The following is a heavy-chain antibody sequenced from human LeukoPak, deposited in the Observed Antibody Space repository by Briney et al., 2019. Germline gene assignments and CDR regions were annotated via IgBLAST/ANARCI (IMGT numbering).Heavy chain of an antibody. Sequence: SETLSLTCSVSGGSISTYYWSWLRQAPGEGLEWIGDIHYSGSTDYNPSLRSRVTISVDTSKNQLSLKLRSVTAADTAVYYCAREYSSFEYWGQGTLVTVSS. CDR2: IHYSGST. CDR3: AREYSSFEY. V-gene: IGHV4-59*01. J-gene: IGHJ4*02. CDR1: GGSISTYY. D-gene: IGHD3-22*01.